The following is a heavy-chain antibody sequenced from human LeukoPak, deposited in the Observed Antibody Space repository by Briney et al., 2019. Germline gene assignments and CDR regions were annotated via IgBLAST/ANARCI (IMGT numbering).Heavy chain of an antibody. D-gene: IGHD2-21*02. J-gene: IGHJ4*02. Sequence: GGSLRLSCAASGFTFDDYAMHWVRQAPGKALEWVSLISGDGGSAYYADSVKGRFTISRDNSKNSLYLQMNSLRTEDTALYYCAKDSSVYCGGDCYSSDRFDYWGQGTLVTVSS. CDR2: ISGDGGSA. CDR1: GFTFDDYA. CDR3: AKDSSVYCGGDCYSSDRFDY. V-gene: IGHV3-43*02.